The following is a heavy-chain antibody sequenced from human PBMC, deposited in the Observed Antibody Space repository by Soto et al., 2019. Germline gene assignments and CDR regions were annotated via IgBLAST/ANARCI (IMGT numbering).Heavy chain of an antibody. CDR3: AREVDIVPTPGGDY. CDR2: ISGYNGNS. Sequence: RASVKVSCKASGYSFNTYGVAWVRQAPGQGLEWMGWISGYNGNSMYAEKVEERVNMTTDTSTNTAYMELRSLRSDDTAIYYCAREVDIVPTPGGDYWGQGTLVTVSS. D-gene: IGHD5-12*01. CDR1: GYSFNTYG. V-gene: IGHV1-18*04. J-gene: IGHJ4*02.